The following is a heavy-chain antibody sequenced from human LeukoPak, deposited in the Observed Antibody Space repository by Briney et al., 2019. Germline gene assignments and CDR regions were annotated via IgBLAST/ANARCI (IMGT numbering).Heavy chain of an antibody. Sequence: GASVKVSCKASGYTFTSYGISWVRQAPGQGLEWMGWISAYNGNTNYAQKLQGRVTMTTDTSTSTAYMELRSLRSDDTAVYYCARDDQVYYYGSGSSFDYWGQGTLVTVSP. D-gene: IGHD3-10*01. V-gene: IGHV1-18*01. J-gene: IGHJ4*02. CDR1: GYTFTSYG. CDR2: ISAYNGNT. CDR3: ARDDQVYYYGSGSSFDY.